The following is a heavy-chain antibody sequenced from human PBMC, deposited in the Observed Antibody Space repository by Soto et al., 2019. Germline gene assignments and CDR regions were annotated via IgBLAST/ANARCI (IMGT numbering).Heavy chain of an antibody. CDR3: TTDPKFGYDSSGYYYFDY. CDR1: GFTFSNAW. V-gene: IGHV3-15*01. CDR2: IKSKTDGGTT. Sequence: GGSLRLSCAASGFTFSNAWMSWVRQAPGKGLEWVGHIKSKTDGGTTDYAAPVKGRFTISRDDSKNTLYLQMNSLKTEDTAVYYCTTDPKFGYDSSGYYYFDYWGQGTLVTVSS. D-gene: IGHD3-22*01. J-gene: IGHJ4*02.